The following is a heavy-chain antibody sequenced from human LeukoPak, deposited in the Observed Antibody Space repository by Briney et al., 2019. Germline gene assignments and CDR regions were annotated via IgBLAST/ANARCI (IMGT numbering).Heavy chain of an antibody. CDR2: ISSSSSYI. Sequence: PGRSLRLSCAASGFTFSNYAMHWVRQAPGKGLEWVSSISSSSSYIYYADSVKGRFTISRDNAKNSLYLQMNSLRAEDTAVYYCARGSGIAVAGRSFDYWGQGTLVTVSS. V-gene: IGHV3-21*01. D-gene: IGHD6-19*01. CDR1: GFTFSNYA. J-gene: IGHJ4*02. CDR3: ARGSGIAVAGRSFDY.